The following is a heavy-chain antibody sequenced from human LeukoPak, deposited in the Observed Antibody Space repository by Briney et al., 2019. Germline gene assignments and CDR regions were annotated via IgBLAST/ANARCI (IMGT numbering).Heavy chain of an antibody. V-gene: IGHV4-39*07. D-gene: IGHD2/OR15-2a*01. CDR1: GGSISSSSYY. CDR3: ARETVSTDYYYYYYMDV. J-gene: IGHJ6*03. CDR2: IYYSGST. Sequence: SETLSLTCIVSGGSISSSSYYWGWLRQPPGKGLEWFGSIYYSGSTYYYPSLKSRVTISVDTSKKQFSLKLSSVTAADTAVYYCARETVSTDYYYYYYMDVWGKGTTVTISS.